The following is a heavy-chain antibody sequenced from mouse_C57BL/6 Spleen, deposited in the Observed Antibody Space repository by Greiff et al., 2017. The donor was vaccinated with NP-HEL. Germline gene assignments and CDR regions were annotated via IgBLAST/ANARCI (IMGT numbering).Heavy chain of an antibody. CDR1: GFTFSDYY. D-gene: IGHD1-1*01. CDR3: AIALYYGSSSGFDY. Sequence: EVQRVESEGGLVQPGSSMKLSCTASGFTFSDYYMAWVRQVPEKGLEWVANINYDGSSTYYLDSLKSRFIISRDNAKNILYLQMSSLKSEDTATYYCAIALYYGSSSGFDYWGQGTTLTVSS. CDR2: INYDGSST. V-gene: IGHV5-16*01. J-gene: IGHJ2*01.